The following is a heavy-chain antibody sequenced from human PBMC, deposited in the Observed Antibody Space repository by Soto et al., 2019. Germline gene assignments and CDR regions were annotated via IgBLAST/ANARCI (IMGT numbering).Heavy chain of an antibody. Sequence: SETLSLTCTVSGVSISSSSYYWGWMRQPPGKVLEWIGSIYYSGSTYYNPSLKSRVTISVDTSKNQFSLKLSSVTAADTAVYYCARHGVGSSWGSNNWFDPWGQGTLVTVS. CDR2: IYYSGST. J-gene: IGHJ5*02. CDR3: ARHGVGSSWGSNNWFDP. CDR1: GVSISSSSYY. V-gene: IGHV4-39*01. D-gene: IGHD6-13*01.